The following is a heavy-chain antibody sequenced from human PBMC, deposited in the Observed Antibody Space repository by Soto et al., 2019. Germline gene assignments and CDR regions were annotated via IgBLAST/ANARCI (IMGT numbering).Heavy chain of an antibody. Sequence: ASVKVSCKASGYTFTSYDINWVRQATGQGLEWMGWMNPNSGNTGYAQKFQGRVTMTRNTSISTAYMELSSLRSEDTAVYYCARRVLLWFGEFDYYYYYMDVWGKGTTVTVSS. J-gene: IGHJ6*03. CDR3: ARRVLLWFGEFDYYYYYMDV. V-gene: IGHV1-8*01. CDR2: MNPNSGNT. CDR1: GYTFTSYD. D-gene: IGHD3-10*01.